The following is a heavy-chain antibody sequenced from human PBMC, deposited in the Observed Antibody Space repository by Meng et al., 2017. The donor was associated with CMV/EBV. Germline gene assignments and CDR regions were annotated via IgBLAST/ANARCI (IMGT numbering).Heavy chain of an antibody. D-gene: IGHD2-2*03. CDR3: TRSWIDSFTPDFDY. J-gene: IGHJ4*02. CDR1: GYSFIGHY. V-gene: IGHV1-2*06. Sequence: VQRVQYGSEVKKPGASVKVSCKASGYSFIGHYIHWVRQAPGQGLEWMGRINPNSAGTNCVEKFQGRVTMTRDTSNNIVYMELTRLTSDDTAVYYCTRSWIDSFTPDFDYWGQGTLVTVSS. CDR2: INPNSAGT.